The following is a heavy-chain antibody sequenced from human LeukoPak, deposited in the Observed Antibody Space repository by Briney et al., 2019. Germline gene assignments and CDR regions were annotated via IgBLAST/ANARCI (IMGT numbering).Heavy chain of an antibody. CDR1: GYTFTSYG. J-gene: IGHJ6*03. CDR3: ARGPFNWNDFYYYYMDV. V-gene: IGHV1-69*05. Sequence: GASVKVSCKASGYTFTSYGISWVRQAPGQGLEWMGGIIPIFGTANYAQKFQGRVTITTDESTSTAYMELSSLRSEDTAVYYCARGPFNWNDFYYYYMDVWGKGTTVTVSS. CDR2: IIPIFGTA. D-gene: IGHD1-20*01.